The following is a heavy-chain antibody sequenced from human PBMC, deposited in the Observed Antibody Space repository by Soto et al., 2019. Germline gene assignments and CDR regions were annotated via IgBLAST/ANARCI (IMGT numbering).Heavy chain of an antibody. J-gene: IGHJ6*02. CDR1: GGSISSGGYY. D-gene: IGHD2-15*01. Sequence: PSETLSLTCTVSGGSISSGGYYWSWIRQHPGKGLEWIGYIYYSGSTYYNPSLKSRVTISVDTSKNQVSLKLSSVTAADTAVYYCAGTSYCSGGSCYSFSDYYYGMDVWGQGTTVTVSS. CDR2: IYYSGST. V-gene: IGHV4-31*03. CDR3: AGTSYCSGGSCYSFSDYYYGMDV.